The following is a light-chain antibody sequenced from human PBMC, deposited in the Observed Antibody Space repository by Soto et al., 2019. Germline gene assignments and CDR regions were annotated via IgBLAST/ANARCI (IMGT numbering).Light chain of an antibody. CDR1: QGISSH. J-gene: IGKJ4*01. V-gene: IGKV1-9*01. CDR3: QQVHTYPLT. Sequence: DIQLTQSPVFLSASVGDRVTITCRASQGISSHLAWSQQKPGKAPTLLIYGASTLQGGVPSRFNASGSGTEFSLTLSSLQPEYSASYFCQQVHTYPLTFGGGPKVETK. CDR2: GAS.